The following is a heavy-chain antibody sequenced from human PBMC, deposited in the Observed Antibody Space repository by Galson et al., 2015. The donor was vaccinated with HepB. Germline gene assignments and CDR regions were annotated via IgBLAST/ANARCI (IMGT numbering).Heavy chain of an antibody. V-gene: IGHV3-30*18. J-gene: IGHJ4*02. CDR1: GFTFSSYG. CDR2: ISYDGSNK. Sequence: SLRLSCAASGFTFSSYGMHWVRQAPGKGLEWVAVISYDGSNKYYADSVKGRFTISRDNSKNTLYLQMNSLRAEDTAVYYCAKDYSGSYLDYWGQGTLVTVSS. D-gene: IGHD1-26*01. CDR3: AKDYSGSYLDY.